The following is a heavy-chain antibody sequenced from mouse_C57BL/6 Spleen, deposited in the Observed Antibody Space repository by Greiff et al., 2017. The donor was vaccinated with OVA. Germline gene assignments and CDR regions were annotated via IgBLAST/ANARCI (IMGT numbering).Heavy chain of an antibody. J-gene: IGHJ2*01. D-gene: IGHD1-1*01. CDR2: INPGSGGT. Sequence: QVQLQQSGAELVRPGTSVKVSCKASGYAFTNYLIEWVKQRPGQGLEWIGVINPGSGGTNYNEKFKGKATLTADKSSSTAYMQLSSLTSEDSAVYFCARAVYGSSPYFDDWGQGTTLTVSS. V-gene: IGHV1-54*01. CDR3: ARAVYGSSPYFDD. CDR1: GYAFTNYL.